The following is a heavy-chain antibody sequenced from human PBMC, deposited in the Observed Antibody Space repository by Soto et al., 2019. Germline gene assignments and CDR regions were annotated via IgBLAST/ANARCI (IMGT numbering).Heavy chain of an antibody. CDR3: ASAGGGYHYAY. CDR2: ARNKANSYTT. V-gene: IGHV3-72*01. CDR1: GFTFSDHY. Sequence: VQLVESGGGLVQPGGSLRLSCAASGFTFSDHYMDWVRQAPGKGLEWVGRARNKANSYTTEYAASVTGRFTISRNDSKNSLYLEMNSLKAEDTAVYYCASAGGGYHYAYWGQGTQVTVSS. D-gene: IGHD3-22*01. J-gene: IGHJ4*02.